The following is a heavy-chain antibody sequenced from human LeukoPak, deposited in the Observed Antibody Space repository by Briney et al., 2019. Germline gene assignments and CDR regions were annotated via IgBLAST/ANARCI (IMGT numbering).Heavy chain of an antibody. Sequence: GGSLRLSCAASGFTFSTYAMSWVRQAPGKGLEWVSGISGSGGSTFYADSVKGRFTISRDSSKNTLYLQMNSLRAEDTAVYYCAKDLSVGDYMYYFDYWGQGTPVTVSS. J-gene: IGHJ4*02. CDR3: AKDLSVGDYMYYFDY. CDR2: ISGSGGST. CDR1: GFTFSTYA. D-gene: IGHD4-17*01. V-gene: IGHV3-23*01.